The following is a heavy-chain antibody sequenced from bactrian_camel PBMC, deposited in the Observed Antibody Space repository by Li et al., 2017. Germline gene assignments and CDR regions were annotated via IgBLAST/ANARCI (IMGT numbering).Heavy chain of an antibody. CDR3: GELGSGGY. J-gene: IGHJ6*01. Sequence: QVQLVESGGGLVQPGGSLTLSCAASISTVSDYWTYWVRQAPGKGFEWVSTINSGGGSTYYPDSVKGRFTISRDNAKNTVYLELSSLVTEDTATYYCGELGSGGYWGQGTQVTVS. CDR2: INSGGGST. V-gene: IGHV3S25*01. CDR1: ISTVSDYW.